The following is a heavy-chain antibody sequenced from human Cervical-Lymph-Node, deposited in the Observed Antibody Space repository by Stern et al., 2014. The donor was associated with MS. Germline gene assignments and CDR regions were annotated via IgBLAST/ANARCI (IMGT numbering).Heavy chain of an antibody. J-gene: IGHJ4*02. CDR2: ISYDGSNK. Sequence: VQLEESGGGVVQPGRSLRLSCAASGFTFSSYAMHWVRQAPGKGLEWVAVISYDGSNKYYADSVKGRFTISRDNSKNTLYLQMNSLRAEDTAVYYCARDIAVAGNFDYWGQGTLVTVSS. D-gene: IGHD6-19*01. CDR1: GFTFSSYA. V-gene: IGHV3-30*01. CDR3: ARDIAVAGNFDY.